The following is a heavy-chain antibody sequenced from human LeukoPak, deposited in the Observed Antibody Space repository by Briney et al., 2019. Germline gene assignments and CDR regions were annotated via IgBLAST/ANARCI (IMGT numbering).Heavy chain of an antibody. Sequence: SETLSLTCNVSGASFNYYFWSWIRQPAGKGLEWIGRVYLGGSTNYNPSLKSRVMMSLDKANNQFSLRLSSVTAADTAIYYCARDHCDDAACYPFDRWGQGTLVTVSS. CDR3: ARDHCDDAACYPFDR. V-gene: IGHV4-4*07. CDR1: GASFNYYF. CDR2: VYLGGST. J-gene: IGHJ4*02. D-gene: IGHD2-21*01.